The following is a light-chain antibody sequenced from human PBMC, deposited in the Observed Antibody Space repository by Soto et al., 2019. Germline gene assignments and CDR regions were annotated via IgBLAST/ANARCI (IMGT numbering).Light chain of an antibody. CDR3: QVWDIMTDNDV. V-gene: IGLV3-21*04. Sequence: SYELTQPPSVSVAPEKTATITCGGNNIGDKRVHWYRQKPGQAPVLLISYDSDRPSGIPERFSGPNSGNTATLTISRVEAGDEADYYCQVWDIMTDNDVFGGGTKLTVL. CDR2: YDS. CDR1: NIGDKR. J-gene: IGLJ1*01.